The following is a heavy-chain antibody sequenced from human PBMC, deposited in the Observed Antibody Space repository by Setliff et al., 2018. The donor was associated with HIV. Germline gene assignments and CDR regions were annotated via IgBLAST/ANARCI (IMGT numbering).Heavy chain of an antibody. CDR2: FYYSGST. CDR3: AKRTFGSGRFDP. CDR1: GVSFGSSDYY. Sequence: SETLSLTCTVSGVSFGSSDYYRAWIRQPPGKGLEWIGSFYYSGSTYYNPSLKSRVTISVDTSKNQFSLRLTSVTAADTTVYYCAKRTFGSGRFDPWGQGTLVTVSS. J-gene: IGHJ5*02. D-gene: IGHD3-16*01. V-gene: IGHV4-39*01.